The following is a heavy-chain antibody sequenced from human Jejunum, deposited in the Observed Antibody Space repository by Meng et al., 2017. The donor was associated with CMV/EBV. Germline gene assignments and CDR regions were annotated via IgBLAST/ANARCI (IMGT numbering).Heavy chain of an antibody. V-gene: IGHV5-51*01. CDR3: ARHMIRGVDFDS. J-gene: IGHJ4*02. Sequence: GSGYTFSDYGIGWVRQMPGKGLEWIGIIYPGDSDIKYSPSFQGQVSISADRSTNTAYLQWSSLKASDTAMYYCARHMIRGVDFDSWGQGTLVTVSS. CDR1: GYTFSDYG. D-gene: IGHD3-10*01. CDR2: IYPGDSDI.